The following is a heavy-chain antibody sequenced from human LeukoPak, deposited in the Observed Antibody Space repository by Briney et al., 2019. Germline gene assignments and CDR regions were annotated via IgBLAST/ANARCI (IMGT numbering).Heavy chain of an antibody. CDR1: GGSISSYY. J-gene: IGHJ6*03. CDR2: IYYSGST. CDR3: AREGYCSGGSCYSRNYYYYMDV. V-gene: IGHV4-59*01. D-gene: IGHD2-15*01. Sequence: SETLSLTCTVPGGSISSYYWSWIRQPPGKGLEWIGYIYYSGSTNYNPSLKSRVTISVDTSKNQFSLKLRSVTAADTAVYYCAREGYCSGGSCYSRNYYYYMDVWGKGTTVTVSS.